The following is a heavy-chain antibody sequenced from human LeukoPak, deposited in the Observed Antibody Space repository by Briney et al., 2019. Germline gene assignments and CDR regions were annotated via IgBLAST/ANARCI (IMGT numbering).Heavy chain of an antibody. Sequence: GGSLRLSCAASGFTFDDYGMSWVRHAPGKGLEWVSGINWNGGSTGYADSVEGRFTISRDNAKNSLYLQMNSLRAEDTALYHCARGSSDSSGYYLDYWGQGTLVTVSS. CDR1: GFTFDDYG. D-gene: IGHD3-22*01. CDR2: INWNGGST. J-gene: IGHJ4*02. CDR3: ARGSSDSSGYYLDY. V-gene: IGHV3-20*01.